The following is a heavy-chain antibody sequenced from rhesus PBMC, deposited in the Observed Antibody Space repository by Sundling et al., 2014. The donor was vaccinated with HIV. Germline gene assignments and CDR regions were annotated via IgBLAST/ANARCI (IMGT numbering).Heavy chain of an antibody. CDR1: GFTFTNYG. D-gene: IGHD1-38*01. CDR2: INSGGGST. Sequence: EVQLVETGGGLVQPGGSLKLSCAASGFTFTNYGMSWVRQAPGKGLEWVSAINSGGGSTYYADSVKGRFTISRDSSKNTLSLQMNSLRAEDTAVYYYATWGDSLDVWGRGVLVTVSS. J-gene: IGHJ5-2*02. V-gene: IGHV3S42*01. CDR3: ATWGDSLDV.